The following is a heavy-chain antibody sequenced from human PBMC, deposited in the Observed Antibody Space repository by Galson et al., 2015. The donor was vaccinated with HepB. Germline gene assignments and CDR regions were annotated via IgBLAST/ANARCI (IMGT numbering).Heavy chain of an antibody. J-gene: IGHJ5*02. D-gene: IGHD3-10*01. Sequence: SLRLSCAASGFTFSSFEMNWVRQAPGKGLEWISFISSSGTIKYYADSVKGRFTISRDNAKNSLYLQIDSLGAEDTAVYYCARDRRLWFGELLFRWFDPWGQGTLVTVSS. CDR1: GFTFSSFE. CDR2: ISSSGTIK. CDR3: ARDRRLWFGELLFRWFDP. V-gene: IGHV3-48*03.